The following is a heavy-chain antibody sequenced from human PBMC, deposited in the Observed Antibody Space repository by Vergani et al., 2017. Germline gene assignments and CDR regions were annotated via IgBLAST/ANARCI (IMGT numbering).Heavy chain of an antibody. CDR1: GFTFDDYA. CDR3: AKGGYYDILTGYYYYYYMDV. CDR2: FSWDGGST. J-gene: IGHJ6*03. Sequence: EVQLVESGGVVVQPGGSLRLSCAASGFTFDDYAMHWVRQAPGKGLEWVSLFSWDGGSTYYADSVKGRFTISRDNSKNSLYLQMNSLRAEDTALYYCAKGGYYDILTGYYYYYYMDVWGKGTTVTVSS. V-gene: IGHV3-43D*04. D-gene: IGHD3-9*01.